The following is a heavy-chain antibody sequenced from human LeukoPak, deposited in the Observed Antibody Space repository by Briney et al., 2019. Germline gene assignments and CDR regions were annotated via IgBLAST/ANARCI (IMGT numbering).Heavy chain of an antibody. CDR1: GGSISSYY. J-gene: IGHJ4*02. V-gene: IGHV4-59*01. CDR2: IYYSGST. D-gene: IGHD4-17*01. Sequence: SETLSLTCTVSGGSISSYYWSWIRQPPGKGLEWIGYIYYSGSTNYNPSLKSRVTISVDTSKNQFSLKLSSVTAADTAVYYCARDKSPFGLGDQLDYWGQGTLVTVSS. CDR3: ARDKSPFGLGDQLDY.